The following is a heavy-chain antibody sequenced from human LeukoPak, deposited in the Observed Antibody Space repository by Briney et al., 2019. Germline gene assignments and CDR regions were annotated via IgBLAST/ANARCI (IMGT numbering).Heavy chain of an antibody. CDR1: GLTFTNAW. D-gene: IGHD2-8*01. CDR3: TVGGRDYCSKGVCYVY. CDR2: IKSKTDGGTT. J-gene: IGHJ4*02. Sequence: GGSLRLSCAASGLTFTNAWMSWVRQAPGKGLEWVGRIKSKTDGGTTDYAAPVKGRFTISRDDSKNTLYLQMNSLKIEDTGVYYCTVGGRDYCSKGVCYVYWGQGTLVTVSS. V-gene: IGHV3-15*01.